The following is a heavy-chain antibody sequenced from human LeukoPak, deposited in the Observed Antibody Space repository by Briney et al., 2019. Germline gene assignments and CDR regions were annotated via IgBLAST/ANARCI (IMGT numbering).Heavy chain of an antibody. V-gene: IGHV4-34*01. D-gene: IGHD2-15*01. CDR3: ARHHGDPYPGGSCYSFDY. CDR2: INHSGST. Sequence: SETLSLTCAVYGGSFSGYYWSWIRQPPGKGLEWIGEINHSGSTNYNPSLKSRVTISVDTSKNQFSLKLSSVTAADTAVHYCARHHGDPYPGGSCYSFDYWGQGTLVTVSS. CDR1: GGSFSGYY. J-gene: IGHJ4*02.